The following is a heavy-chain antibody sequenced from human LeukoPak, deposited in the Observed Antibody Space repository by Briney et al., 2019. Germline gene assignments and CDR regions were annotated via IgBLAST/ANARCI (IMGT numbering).Heavy chain of an antibody. CDR1: GGSISSYY. D-gene: IGHD3/OR15-3a*01. Sequence: SETLSLTCTVSGGSISSYYWSWIRQPPGKGLEWIGSIYYSGSTYYNPSLKSRVTISVDTSKNQFSLKLSSVTAADTAVYYCARQTGSGLFTLPGGQGTLVTVSS. J-gene: IGHJ4*02. V-gene: IGHV4-59*05. CDR3: ARQTGSGLFTLP. CDR2: IYYSGST.